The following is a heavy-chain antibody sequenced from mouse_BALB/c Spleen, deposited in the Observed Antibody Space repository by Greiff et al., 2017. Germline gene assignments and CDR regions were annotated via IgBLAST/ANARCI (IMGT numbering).Heavy chain of an antibody. CDR2: IWGGGST. CDR1: GFSLSRYS. Sequence: QVQLKESGPGLVAPSQSLSITCTVSGFSLSRYSVHWVRQPPGKGLEWLGMIWGGGSTDYNSARNSRLSISKDNSKSQVFLKMHSLQTADTAMYYCAREDYRYAMDYWGQGTSVTVSS. V-gene: IGHV2-6-4*01. J-gene: IGHJ4*01. CDR3: AREDYRYAMDY. D-gene: IGHD2-14*01.